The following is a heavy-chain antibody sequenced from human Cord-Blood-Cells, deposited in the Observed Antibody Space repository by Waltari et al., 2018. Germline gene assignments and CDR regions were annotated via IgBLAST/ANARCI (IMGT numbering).Heavy chain of an antibody. V-gene: IGHV1-2*04. CDR1: GYTFTGYY. Sequence: QVQLVQSGAEVKKPGASVKVSCKASGYTFTGYYMHWVRQAPGQGLEWMGWRDPNGGGTNYAQKFQGWVTMTRDTSISTAYMELSRLRSDDTAVYYCGRDLGGKPGGSDAFDIWGQGTMVTVSS. D-gene: IGHD3-16*01. J-gene: IGHJ3*02. CDR2: RDPNGGGT. CDR3: GRDLGGKPGGSDAFDI.